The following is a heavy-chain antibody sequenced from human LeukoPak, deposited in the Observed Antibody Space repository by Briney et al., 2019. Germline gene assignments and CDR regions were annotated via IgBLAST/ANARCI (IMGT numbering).Heavy chain of an antibody. CDR2: ITSGSSYI. V-gene: IGHV3-21*01. CDR3: ARGNYYDSSGYWGYAFDI. Sequence: PGGSPRLSCAASGFTFTSYSMNWVRQAPGRGLQWVSSITSGSSYIYYADSVKGRFTISRDNAKNSLYLQMNSLRAEDTAVYYCARGNYYDSSGYWGYAFDIWGRGTMVTVSS. D-gene: IGHD3-22*01. J-gene: IGHJ3*02. CDR1: GFTFTSYS.